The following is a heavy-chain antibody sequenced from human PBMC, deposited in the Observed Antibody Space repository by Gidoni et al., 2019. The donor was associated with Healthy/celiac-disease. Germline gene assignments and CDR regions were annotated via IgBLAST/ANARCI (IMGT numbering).Heavy chain of an antibody. D-gene: IGHD6-19*01. CDR1: GTRFTNYW. J-gene: IGHJ4*01. Sequence: EVQLVQSGAEVTKPGESLKISCKAAGTRFTNYWIGWVRQVPGKGLEWMGIIYPDDSDTRYSPSFQGQVTISADKSITTAFLQCSSLKASDTAMYYCARFYAVEGGYYFDYWGHGTLVTVSS. V-gene: IGHV5-51*01. CDR3: ARFYAVEGGYYFDY. CDR2: IYPDDSDT.